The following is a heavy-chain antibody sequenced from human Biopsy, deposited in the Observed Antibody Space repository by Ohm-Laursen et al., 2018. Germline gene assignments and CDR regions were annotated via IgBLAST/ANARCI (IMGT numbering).Heavy chain of an antibody. CDR1: GFSVSSYD. CDR3: ARDSSRRAREGGMDV. J-gene: IGHJ6*02. D-gene: IGHD6-6*01. V-gene: IGHV3-21*01. Sequence: GTLSLTCAASGFSVSSYDMNWARQAPGKGLEWISYISETSSHIYGADSVRGRFTVARDIAKNSLYLQLNSLRVEDTAVYYCARDSSRRAREGGMDVWGQGTTVTVSS. CDR2: ISETSSHI.